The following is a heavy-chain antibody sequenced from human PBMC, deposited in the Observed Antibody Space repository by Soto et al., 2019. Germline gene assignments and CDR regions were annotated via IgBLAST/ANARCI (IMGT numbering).Heavy chain of an antibody. D-gene: IGHD3-10*01. V-gene: IGHV1-69*02. CDR2: ITPILGIA. J-gene: IGHJ6*02. CDR3: ARGLWFGELSPAYGMDV. CDR1: GGTFSSYT. Sequence: QVQLVQSGAEVKKPGSSVKVSCKASGGTFSSYTITWVRQAPGQGLEWMGRITPILGIANYAQKFQGRVTITADKSTSTAYMELSRLRSEDTAVYYCARGLWFGELSPAYGMDVWGQGTTVTVSS.